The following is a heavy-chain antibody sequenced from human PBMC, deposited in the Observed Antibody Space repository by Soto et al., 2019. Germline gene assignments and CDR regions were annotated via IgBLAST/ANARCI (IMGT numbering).Heavy chain of an antibody. CDR2: INHSGSS. J-gene: IGHJ2*01. CDR1: GGSFSGFY. CDR3: ATMAGPWYFDL. V-gene: IGHV4-34*01. Sequence: QVQLQQWGAGLLKPSETLSLTCAVHGGSFSGFYWTWIRQPPGKGLEWIGEINHSGSSNYNPPLKTRVTMSPDTTTNQSSLSLNSVTAADKAVYYCATMAGPWYFDLWGRGTLVTVSS. D-gene: IGHD2-8*01.